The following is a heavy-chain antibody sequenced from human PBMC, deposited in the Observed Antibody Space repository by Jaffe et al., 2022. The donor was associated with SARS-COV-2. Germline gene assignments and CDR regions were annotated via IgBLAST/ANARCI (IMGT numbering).Heavy chain of an antibody. J-gene: IGHJ4*02. D-gene: IGHD2-2*01. CDR1: GGSISSGSYY. Sequence: QVQLQESGPGLVKPSQTLSLTCTVSGGSISSGSYYWSWIRQPAGKGLEWIGRIYTSGSTNYNPSLKSRVTISVDTSKNQFSLKLSSVTAADTAVYYCAREDIVVVPATGPYFDYWGQGTLVTVSS. CDR3: AREDIVVVPATGPYFDY. CDR2: IYTSGST. V-gene: IGHV4-61*02.